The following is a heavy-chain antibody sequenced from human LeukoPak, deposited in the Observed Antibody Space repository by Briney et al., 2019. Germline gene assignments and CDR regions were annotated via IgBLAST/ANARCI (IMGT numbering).Heavy chain of an antibody. Sequence: PSETLSLTCTVSGGSISSYYWSWIRQPPGKGLEWIGYIYYSGSTNYNPSLKSRVTISVDTSKNQLSLKLSSVTAADTAVYYCARHRLQQLVASWFDPWGQRTLVTVSS. CDR2: IYYSGST. D-gene: IGHD6-13*01. V-gene: IGHV4-59*08. J-gene: IGHJ5*02. CDR3: ARHRLQQLVASWFDP. CDR1: GGSISSYY.